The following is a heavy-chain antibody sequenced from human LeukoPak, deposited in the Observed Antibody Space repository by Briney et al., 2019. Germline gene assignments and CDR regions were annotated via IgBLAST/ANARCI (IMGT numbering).Heavy chain of an antibody. V-gene: IGHV3-23*01. CDR3: AKDRPVTSEGY. J-gene: IGHJ4*02. D-gene: IGHD2-21*02. CDR2: ISGSGGST. CDR1: GFTFSSYA. Sequence: GGALRLSCSASGFTFSSYAMSWVRQAPGKGLEWVSAISGSGGSTYYADSVKGRFTISRDNSKNTLYLQMNSLRAEDTAVYYCAKDRPVTSEGYWGQGTLVTVSS.